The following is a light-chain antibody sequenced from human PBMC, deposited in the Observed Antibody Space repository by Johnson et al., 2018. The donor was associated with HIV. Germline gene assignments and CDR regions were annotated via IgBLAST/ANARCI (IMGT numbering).Light chain of an antibody. V-gene: IGLV1-51*02. CDR1: VSNIESYF. CDR2: ENN. Sequence: QSALTQPPSVSAAPGQTVNISCSGNVSNIESYFVSWYQQLPGAAPTLLIYENNKRPSGIPDRFSGSKSGATATLGITGLQTGDEADYYCGTWDSSLSAVVFGTGTKVTVL. CDR3: GTWDSSLSAVV. J-gene: IGLJ1*01.